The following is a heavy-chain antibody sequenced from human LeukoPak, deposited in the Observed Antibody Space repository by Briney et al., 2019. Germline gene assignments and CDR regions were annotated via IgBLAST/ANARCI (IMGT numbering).Heavy chain of an antibody. J-gene: IGHJ4*02. CDR2: ISSSSSTI. CDR1: GFTFRSYS. CDR3: ARRTHLGYCSGGSCYAFDY. D-gene: IGHD2-15*01. Sequence: GGSLRLSCAASGFTFRSYSMNWVRQAPGKGLEWVSYISSSSSTIYYADSVKGRFTISRDNAKNSLYLQMNSLRDEDTAVYYCARRTHLGYCSGGSCYAFDYWGQGTLVTVSS. V-gene: IGHV3-48*02.